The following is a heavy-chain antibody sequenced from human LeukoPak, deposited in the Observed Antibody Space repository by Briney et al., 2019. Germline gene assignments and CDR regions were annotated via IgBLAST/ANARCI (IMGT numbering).Heavy chain of an antibody. D-gene: IGHD6-19*01. CDR1: GFTFSGFW. CDR3: ARERRSSGWYDAFDM. J-gene: IGHJ3*02. CDR2: INSDGSDI. V-gene: IGHV3-74*01. Sequence: PGESLRLSCAASGFTFSGFWMHWVRQAPGKGLVWVSRINSDGSDIKYADSVKGRFTISRDNAKNTLYLQMNSLRAEDTAVYYCARERRSSGWYDAFDMRGQGTMVTVSS.